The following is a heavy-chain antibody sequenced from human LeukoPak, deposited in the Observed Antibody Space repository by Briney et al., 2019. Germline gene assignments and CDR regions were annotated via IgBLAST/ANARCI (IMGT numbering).Heavy chain of an antibody. CDR1: GYTFTDYY. CDR3: ARDTGIFGDAFDI. Sequence: ASVKVSCKASGYTFTDYYIHWVRQAPGQGLEWMGWISPNSGGTNYAQKFQGRVTMTRDTSIITAYMELTSLISDDTAVYYCARDTGIFGDAFDIWGQGTMVTVSS. D-gene: IGHD3-3*01. J-gene: IGHJ3*02. V-gene: IGHV1-2*02. CDR2: ISPNSGGT.